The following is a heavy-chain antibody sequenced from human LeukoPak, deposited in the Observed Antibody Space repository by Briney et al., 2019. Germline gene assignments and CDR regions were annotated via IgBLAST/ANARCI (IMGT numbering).Heavy chain of an antibody. CDR1: GFSFSSYW. CDR3: ARDGEGTSLSFFDY. Sequence: PGGSLRLSCVASGFSFSSYWMHWVRQAPGKGLVWVSRISDDRINTNYADSVKGRFTISGDNAKTSLYLQMNSLRAEDTAVYYCARDGEGTSLSFFDYWGLGTLVTVSS. CDR2: ISDDRINT. D-gene: IGHD3-10*01. V-gene: IGHV3-74*01. J-gene: IGHJ4*02.